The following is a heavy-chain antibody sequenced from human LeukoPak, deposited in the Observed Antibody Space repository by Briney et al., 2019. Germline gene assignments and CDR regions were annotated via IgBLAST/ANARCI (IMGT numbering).Heavy chain of an antibody. D-gene: IGHD3-10*01. CDR2: IYSGGST. Sequence: GGSLRLSCAASGFTVSSNYMSWVRQAPGKGLEWVSVIYSGGSTYYADSVKGRFTISRDNSKNTLYLQMNSLRAEDTAVYYCARDYPSKFGECCYWGQGTLVTVSS. CDR1: GFTVSSNY. J-gene: IGHJ4*02. V-gene: IGHV3-66*01. CDR3: ARDYPSKFGECCY.